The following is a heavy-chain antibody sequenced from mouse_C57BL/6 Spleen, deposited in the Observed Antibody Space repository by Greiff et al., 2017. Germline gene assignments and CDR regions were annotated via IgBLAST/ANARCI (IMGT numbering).Heavy chain of an antibody. CDR1: GYTFTSYW. CDR3: ARGGVYYDSDYWFAY. D-gene: IGHD2-4*01. J-gene: IGHJ3*01. Sequence: QVQLKQPGAELVKPGASVKLSCKASGYTFTSYWMHWVKQRPGQGLEWIGMIHPNSGSTNYNEKFKSKATLTVDKSSSTAYMQLSSLTSEDSAVYYFARGGVYYDSDYWFAYWVQGTLVTVSA. CDR2: IHPNSGST. V-gene: IGHV1-64*01.